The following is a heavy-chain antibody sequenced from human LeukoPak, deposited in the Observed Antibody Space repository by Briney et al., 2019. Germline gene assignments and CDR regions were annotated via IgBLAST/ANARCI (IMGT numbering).Heavy chain of an antibody. Sequence: SETLSLTCTVSGGPIYSYYWSCIRQTAGKGLEWIGRLYPGVSTNYNPSLKRRVTMSVDTSKNQFALKLSAVTAADTAVYYCARLKFYDSTGYFPGHYMDVWGKGTTVTVSS. CDR3: ARLKFYDSTGYFPGHYMDV. CDR2: LYPGVST. D-gene: IGHD3-22*01. V-gene: IGHV4-4*07. CDR1: GGPIYSYY. J-gene: IGHJ6*03.